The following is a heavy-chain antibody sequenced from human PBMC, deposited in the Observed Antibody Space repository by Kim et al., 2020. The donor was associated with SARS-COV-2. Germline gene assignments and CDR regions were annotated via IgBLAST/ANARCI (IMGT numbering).Heavy chain of an antibody. CDR3: ARVVWLRYFDWSYKRGSYFDY. CDR1: GYTFTSYG. Sequence: ASVKVSCKASGYTFTSYGISWVRQAPGQGLEWMGWISAYNGNTNYAQKLQGRVTMTTDTSTSTAYMELRSLRSDDTAVYYCARVVWLRYFDWSYKRGSYFDYWGQGTLVTVSS. CDR2: ISAYNGNT. D-gene: IGHD3-9*01. J-gene: IGHJ4*02. V-gene: IGHV1-18*01.